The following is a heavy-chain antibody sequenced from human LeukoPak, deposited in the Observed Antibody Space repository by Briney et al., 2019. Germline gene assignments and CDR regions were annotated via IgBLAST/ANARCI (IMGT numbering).Heavy chain of an antibody. D-gene: IGHD2-2*01. J-gene: IGHJ3*02. CDR2: ISGSGGST. CDR1: GFTFSSYA. V-gene: IGHV3-23*01. CDR3: AKALYCSSTSCRPHYDAFDI. Sequence: GGSLRLSCAASGFTFSSYAMSWVRQAPGKGLEWVSAISGSGGSTYYADSVKGRFTISRDNSKNTLYLQMNSLRAEDTAVYYCAKALYCSSTSCRPHYDAFDIWGQGTMVTVSS.